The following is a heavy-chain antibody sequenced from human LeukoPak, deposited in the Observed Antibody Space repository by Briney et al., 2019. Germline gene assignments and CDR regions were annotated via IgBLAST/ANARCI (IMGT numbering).Heavy chain of an antibody. Sequence: SETLSLTCAVYGGSFSGYYWSWIRQPPGKGLEWIGEINHSGSTNYNPSLKSRVTISVDTSKNQFSLKLSSVTAADTAVYYCARGVESAGYSSSSDREDNAFDIWGQGTMVTVSS. D-gene: IGHD6-13*01. CDR1: GGSFSGYY. CDR3: ARGVESAGYSSSSDREDNAFDI. CDR2: INHSGST. V-gene: IGHV4-34*01. J-gene: IGHJ3*02.